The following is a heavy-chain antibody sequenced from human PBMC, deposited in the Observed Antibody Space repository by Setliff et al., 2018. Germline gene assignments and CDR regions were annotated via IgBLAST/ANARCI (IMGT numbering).Heavy chain of an antibody. CDR1: GFAFSDYY. J-gene: IGHJ1*01. CDR2: ISSSGTSI. CDR3: ARDGGGYNFWSGYYTNAEYFQH. V-gene: IGHV3-11*04. Sequence: GGSLRLSCAASGFAFSDYYMNWIRQAPGKGLEWISYISSSGTSIYYADSVKGRFTISKDNAKNSLYLQMNSLRAEDTAVYYCARDGGGYNFWSGYYTNAEYFQHWGQGTLVTVSS. D-gene: IGHD3-3*01.